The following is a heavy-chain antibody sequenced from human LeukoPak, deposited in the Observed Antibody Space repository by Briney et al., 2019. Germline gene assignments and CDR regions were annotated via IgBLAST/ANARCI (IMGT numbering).Heavy chain of an antibody. CDR2: NSGDGGST. J-gene: IGHJ4*02. D-gene: IGHD1-1*01. V-gene: IGHV3-43*02. CDR1: GFTFDDYA. CDR3: AKIGTGTNY. Sequence: GGSLRLSCAPSGFTFDDYAMHWVRQAPRKGLEWVSLNSGDGGSTYYADSVKGRFTISRDNSKDSLYLQMNSLRTEDTALYYCAKIGTGTNYWGQGTLVTVSS.